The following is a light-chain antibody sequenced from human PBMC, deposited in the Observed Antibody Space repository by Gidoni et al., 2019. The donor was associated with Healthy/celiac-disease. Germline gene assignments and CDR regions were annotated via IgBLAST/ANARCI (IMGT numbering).Light chain of an antibody. J-gene: IGKJ1*01. CDR2: DAS. V-gene: IGKV1-33*01. CDR3: QQYDNLPWT. Sequence: DIQMTQSPSSLSASVGDRVTITCQASQDISNYLNWYQQKPGQAPKLLIYDASNLETGVPSRVSGSGSGTDFTFTISSLQPEDIATYYCQQYDNLPWTFGQGTKVEIK. CDR1: QDISNY.